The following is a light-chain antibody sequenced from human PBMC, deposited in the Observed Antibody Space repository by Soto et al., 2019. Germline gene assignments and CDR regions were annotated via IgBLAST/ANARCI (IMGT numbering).Light chain of an antibody. Sequence: DIQMTQSPSTLSASVGDRVTITCRASQSISSWLAWYQQKPGKAPKLLIYDASRLESGVPSRFSGSGSGTDFTLTISSLQPEDCATYYCLQDYNYPPTFGPGTNVDIK. CDR3: LQDYNYPPT. V-gene: IGKV1-5*01. CDR2: DAS. J-gene: IGKJ1*01. CDR1: QSISSW.